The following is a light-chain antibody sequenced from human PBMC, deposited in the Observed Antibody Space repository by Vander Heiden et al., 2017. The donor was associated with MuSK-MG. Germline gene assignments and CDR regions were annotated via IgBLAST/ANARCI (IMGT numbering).Light chain of an antibody. J-gene: IGKJ3*01. V-gene: IGKV2-28*01. Sequence: DIVMTQSPLYLPVIPGEPASISCRSSQSLLHKHGCDSLSWYLQRPGQPPQLLIYRASSRVSGVPDRFGGSGSGTDFTLKISRVEAEDVGVYYCMQAVEGPFTFGPGTTVDI. CDR3: MQAVEGPFT. CDR1: QSLLHKHGCDS. CDR2: RAS.